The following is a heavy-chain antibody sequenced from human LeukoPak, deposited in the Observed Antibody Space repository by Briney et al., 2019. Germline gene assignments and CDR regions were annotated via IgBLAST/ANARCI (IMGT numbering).Heavy chain of an antibody. D-gene: IGHD3-10*01. CDR2: ISSSSSYI. CDR3: AKEWLLWFGEAPIDY. Sequence: GGSLRLSCAASGFTFSSYSMNWVRQAPGKGLEWVSSISSSSSYIYYADSVKGRFTISRDNAKNSLYLQMNSLRAEDTAVYYCAKEWLLWFGEAPIDYWGQGTLVTVSS. CDR1: GFTFSSYS. J-gene: IGHJ4*02. V-gene: IGHV3-21*04.